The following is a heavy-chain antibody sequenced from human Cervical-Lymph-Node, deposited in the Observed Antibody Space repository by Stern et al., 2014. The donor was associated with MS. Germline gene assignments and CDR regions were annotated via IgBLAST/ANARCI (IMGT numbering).Heavy chain of an antibody. V-gene: IGHV1-2*02. D-gene: IGHD3-10*01. CDR1: GYTFTDHH. CDR3: ARGTLADP. CDR2: ITPSSGDT. Sequence: VQLVQSGAEVKKPGASVKVSCKTSGYTFTDHHLHWVQQAPGQGLEWMGWITPSSGDTNYAQKFQGRVTVTRDTSISTVYMELSSLKSDDTAVYFCARGTLADPWGQGTLVTVSS. J-gene: IGHJ5*02.